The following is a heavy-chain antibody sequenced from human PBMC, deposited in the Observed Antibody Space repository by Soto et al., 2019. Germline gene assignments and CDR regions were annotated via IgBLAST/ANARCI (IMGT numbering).Heavy chain of an antibody. D-gene: IGHD4-4*01. V-gene: IGHV3-9*01. J-gene: IGHJ3*02. Sequence: EVQLVESGGGLVQPGRSLRLSCAASGFTFDDYAMHWVRQAPGKGLEWVSGISWNSGSIGYADSVKGRFTISRDNAKNSLYLQMNSLRAEDTALYYRAKDISPWSPVTTLAFDIWGQGTMVTVSS. CDR3: AKDISPWSPVTTLAFDI. CDR1: GFTFDDYA. CDR2: ISWNSGSI.